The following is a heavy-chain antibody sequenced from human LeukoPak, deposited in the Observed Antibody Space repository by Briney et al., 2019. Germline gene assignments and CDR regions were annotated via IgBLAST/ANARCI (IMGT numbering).Heavy chain of an antibody. D-gene: IGHD2-15*01. CDR3: ARVGCSGDSGYPDY. Sequence: GESLKISCKASGYSFSNYWIGWVRQVPGKGLDWMGIIFPGDSDTRYTPSFQGQVSISADKSISTAYLQWSSLKASDSAMYYCARVGCSGDSGYPDYWGQGTLVTASS. CDR2: IFPGDSDT. CDR1: GYSFSNYW. J-gene: IGHJ4*02. V-gene: IGHV5-51*01.